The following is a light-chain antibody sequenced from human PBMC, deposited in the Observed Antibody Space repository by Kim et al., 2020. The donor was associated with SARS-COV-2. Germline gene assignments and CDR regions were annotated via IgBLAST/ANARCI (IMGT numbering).Light chain of an antibody. V-gene: IGKV3-20*01. CDR1: QSVTSSY. CDR3: QQYGLSPRT. Sequence: PGERATLSCRASQSVTSSYIAWFQQKPGQAPRLLIYGATTRATGIPDRFSGSGSRTAFTLTISRLEPEDFGLYYCQQYGLSPRTFGQGTKV. CDR2: GAT. J-gene: IGKJ1*01.